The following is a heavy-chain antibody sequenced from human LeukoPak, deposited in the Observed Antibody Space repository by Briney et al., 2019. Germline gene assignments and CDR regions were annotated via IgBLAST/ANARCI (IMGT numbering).Heavy chain of an antibody. D-gene: IGHD5-12*01. CDR2: IYYRAST. V-gene: IGHV4-30-4*01. Sequence: SETLSLTCTVSGGSVGSADYCWSWIRQPPGKGLEWIGYIYYRASTYHNPSLKGRVTISVDTSKNQFSLQLSSVTAADTAVYYCARDVSGYLRMDVWGQGTTVTVSS. CDR3: ARDVSGYLRMDV. CDR1: GGSVGSADYC. J-gene: IGHJ6*02.